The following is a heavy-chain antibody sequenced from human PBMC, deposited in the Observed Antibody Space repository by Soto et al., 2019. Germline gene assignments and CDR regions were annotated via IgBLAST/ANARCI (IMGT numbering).Heavy chain of an antibody. D-gene: IGHD2-15*01. V-gene: IGHV1-18*01. Sequence: ASVKVSCKASGYTFTSYGISWVRQAPGQGLEWMGWISAYNGNTNYAQKLQGRVTMTTDTSTSTAYMELRSLRSDDTAVYYCARSLHGYCSGGSCGAFDSWGQGTMVTVSS. CDR1: GYTFTSYG. CDR3: ARSLHGYCSGGSCGAFDS. J-gene: IGHJ3*02. CDR2: ISAYNGNT.